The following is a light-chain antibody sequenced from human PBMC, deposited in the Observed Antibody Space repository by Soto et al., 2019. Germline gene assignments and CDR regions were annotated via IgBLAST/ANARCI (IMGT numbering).Light chain of an antibody. J-gene: IGKJ1*01. Sequence: IALTQSPATVSVSPGDRVTLSCWASQNIYSNLGWYQKRPGQAPRLIIYRASARPTGIPARFSGSGSGTEFTLTISSLQSEDFATYYCQQYHNLWSFGRGTKVEIK. CDR3: QQYHNLWS. CDR2: RAS. V-gene: IGKV3-15*01. CDR1: QNIYSN.